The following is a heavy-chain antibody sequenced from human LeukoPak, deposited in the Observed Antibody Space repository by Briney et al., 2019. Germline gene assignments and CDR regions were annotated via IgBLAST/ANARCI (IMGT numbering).Heavy chain of an antibody. CDR2: IYTGGST. J-gene: IGHJ6*02. CDR1: GFTVNSNY. Sequence: GGSLRLSCAASGFTVNSNYMSWVRQTPGKGLEWVSLIYTGGSTYYADSVGSRFTISRDNSKNTLYLQMNSLRPEDTAIYYCARGFGKAAADVFGGYTMDVWGQGTTVTVSS. V-gene: IGHV3-66*02. CDR3: ARGFGKAAADVFGGYTMDV. D-gene: IGHD6-13*01.